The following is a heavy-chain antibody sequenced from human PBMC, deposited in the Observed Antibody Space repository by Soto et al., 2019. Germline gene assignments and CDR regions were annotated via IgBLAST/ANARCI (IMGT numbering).Heavy chain of an antibody. V-gene: IGHV3-23*01. D-gene: IGHD1-20*01. J-gene: IGHJ6*02. CDR1: GFTFTSYA. CDR3: ARDRRYETLGPYYYYYGMDV. CDR2: ISGTGRST. Sequence: PGGSLRLSCAASGFTFTSYALSWVRQAPGKGLEWVSVISGTGRSTYYAESVKGRFTISRDNSMNTLYLQMNSLRAEDTAVYYCARDRRYETLGPYYYYYGMDVWGQGTTVTVSS.